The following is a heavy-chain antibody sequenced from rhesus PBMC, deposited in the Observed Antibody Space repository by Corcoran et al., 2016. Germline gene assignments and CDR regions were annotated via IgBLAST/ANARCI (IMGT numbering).Heavy chain of an antibody. V-gene: IGHV4-160*01. D-gene: IGHD2-2*01. CDR3: AREIVLVLLAAIPPFDY. Sequence: QVQLQESGPGLVKPSETLSLTCAVSGGSFSSYWWGWIRQPPGKGLECIGSIYGSKESTEYNPALKSVATSSIGTYKSKFALKRSSVTAADTAVYYCAREIVLVLLAAIPPFDYGGQGGLVTVSS. J-gene: IGHJ4*01. CDR1: GGSFSSYW. CDR2: IYGSKEST.